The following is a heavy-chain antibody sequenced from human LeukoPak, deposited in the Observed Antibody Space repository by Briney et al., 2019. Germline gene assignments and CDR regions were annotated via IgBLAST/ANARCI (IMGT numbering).Heavy chain of an antibody. D-gene: IGHD5-18*01. CDR2: ISGSGGST. V-gene: IGHV3-23*01. CDR1: GFTFSSYA. CDR3: ARGSGDSYGGYYYYYGMDV. Sequence: GSLRLSCAASGFTFSSYAMSWVRQAPGKGLEWVSAISGSGGSTYYADSVKGRFTISRDNSKNTLYLQMNSLRAEDTAVYYCARGSGDSYGGYYYYYGMDVWGQGTTVTVSS. J-gene: IGHJ6*02.